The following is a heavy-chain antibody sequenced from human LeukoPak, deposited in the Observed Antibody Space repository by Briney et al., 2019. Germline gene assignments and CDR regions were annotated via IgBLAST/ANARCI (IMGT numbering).Heavy chain of an antibody. J-gene: IGHJ1*01. Sequence: PGRSLRLSCTAFGFPFDDYAMSWVRQAPGKGLEWVGFIRSKAFGGTTEYAASVKGRFTISRDDSKSIAYLQMNSLKTEDTAVYYCTRGNIPYSESYYGLWGQGTLVTVSS. CDR3: TRGNIPYSESYYGL. CDR2: IRSKAFGGTT. CDR1: GFPFDDYA. V-gene: IGHV3-49*04. D-gene: IGHD1-26*01.